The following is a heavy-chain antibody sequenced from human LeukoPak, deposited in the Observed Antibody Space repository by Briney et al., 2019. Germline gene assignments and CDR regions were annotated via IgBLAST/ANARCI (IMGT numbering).Heavy chain of an antibody. J-gene: IGHJ5*02. D-gene: IGHD3-10*01. CDR3: ARGRYGSGSYYSLHGKTKRRPESGRFDP. CDR1: GGSFSGYY. CDR2: INHSGST. Sequence: SETLSLTCAVYGGSFSGYYWSWIRQPPGKGLEWIGEINHSGSTNYNPSLKSRVTISVDTSKNQFSLKLSSVTAADTAVYYCARGRYGSGSYYSLHGKTKRRPESGRFDPWGQGTLVTVSS. V-gene: IGHV4-34*01.